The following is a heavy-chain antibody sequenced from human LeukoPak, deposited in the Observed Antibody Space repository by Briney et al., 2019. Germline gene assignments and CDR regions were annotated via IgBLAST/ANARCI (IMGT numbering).Heavy chain of an antibody. CDR1: QFTLSNYS. V-gene: IGHV3-21*01. D-gene: IGHD1-26*01. CDR3: ARMTRVGTKSKFYFDS. Sequence: GGSLRLSCAASQFTLSNYSMSWVRQAPGKGLEWVSSISSRDNHIYYADSVKGRFTISRDNAKNSLFLQMNGLRAEDTAMYYCARMTRVGTKSKFYFDSWGPGTLVTVSS. CDR2: ISSRDNHI. J-gene: IGHJ4*02.